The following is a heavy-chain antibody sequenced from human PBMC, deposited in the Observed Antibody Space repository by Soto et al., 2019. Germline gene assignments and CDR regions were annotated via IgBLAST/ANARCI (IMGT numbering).Heavy chain of an antibody. CDR2: ISGSGGST. Sequence: EVQLLESGGGLVQPGGSLRLSCAASGFTFSSYAMSWVRQAPGKGLEWVSVISGSGGSTYYADSVKGRFTISRDNSKNTLYLQMNSLRAEDTAVYYCAKDPLPRPGSAYYYGSGSPFGYWGQGTLVTVSS. D-gene: IGHD3-10*01. CDR1: GFTFSSYA. CDR3: AKDPLPRPGSAYYYGSGSPFGY. V-gene: IGHV3-23*01. J-gene: IGHJ4*02.